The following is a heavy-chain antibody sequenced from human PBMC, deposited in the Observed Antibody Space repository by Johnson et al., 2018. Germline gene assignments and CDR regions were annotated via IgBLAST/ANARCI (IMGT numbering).Heavy chain of an antibody. D-gene: IGHD3-16*01. CDR3: VGGGGWTLQH. Sequence: VQLQESGGGVVQPGGSLRLSCEASGFTFSDYWMFWVRQAPGKGLEWVATIKKDGGEKMYVDTVKGRFTMTRDKAKNSLYLKMNSLRDADTAVYYCVGGGGWTLQHWGQGTLVSVSS. CDR1: GFTFSDYW. CDR2: IKKDGGEK. J-gene: IGHJ1*01. V-gene: IGHV3-7*01.